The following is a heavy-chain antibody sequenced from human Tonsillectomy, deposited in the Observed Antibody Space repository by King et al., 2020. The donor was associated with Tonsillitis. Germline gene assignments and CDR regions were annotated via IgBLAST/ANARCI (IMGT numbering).Heavy chain of an antibody. J-gene: IGHJ6*03. CDR1: GYTFTAYG. Sequence: VQLVESGAEVQKPGASVKVSCKASGYTFTAYGISWVRQAPGQGLEWMGWISTYHANTKYAQNFQGRVTMTTDTSTSTAYMELRSLRSDDAAVYYCARNRYNGNDPAHTYYYYMDVWGKGTTVIVSS. V-gene: IGHV1-18*01. CDR2: ISTYHANT. CDR3: ARNRYNGNDPAHTYYYYMDV. D-gene: IGHD1-20*01.